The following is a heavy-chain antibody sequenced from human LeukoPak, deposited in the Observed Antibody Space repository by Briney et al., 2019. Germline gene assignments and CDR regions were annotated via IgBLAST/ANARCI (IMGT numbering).Heavy chain of an antibody. CDR3: ARHESSVTTVWSYFDY. V-gene: IGHV4-39*01. Sequence: SETLPLTCTVSGGSISSSGYYWGWIRQPPGKGLEWIGSIYYSGSTYYNPSLRSRVTIFVDTSKNQFSPKLSSVTAADTAVYYCARHESSVTTVWSYFDYWGQGTLVTVSS. CDR1: GGSISSSGYY. D-gene: IGHD4-17*01. J-gene: IGHJ4*02. CDR2: IYYSGST.